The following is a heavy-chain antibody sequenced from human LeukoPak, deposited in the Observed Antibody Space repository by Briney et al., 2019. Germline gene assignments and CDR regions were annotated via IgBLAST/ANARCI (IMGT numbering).Heavy chain of an antibody. V-gene: IGHV1-58*01. J-gene: IGHJ5*02. D-gene: IGHD2-15*01. CDR1: GFTFTSSA. Sequence: SVKVSCKASGFTFTSSAVQWVRQARGQRLEWIGWIVVGSGNTNYAQKFQERVTITRDMSTSTAYMELSSLRSEDTAVYYCAADGGSYTALNWFGPWGQGTLVTVSS. CDR3: AADGGSYTALNWFGP. CDR2: IVVGSGNT.